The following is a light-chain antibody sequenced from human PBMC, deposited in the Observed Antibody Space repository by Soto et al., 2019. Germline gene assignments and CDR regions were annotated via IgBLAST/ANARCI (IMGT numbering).Light chain of an antibody. CDR3: QQRHMWPIT. Sequence: EVVLTQSPVTLSLSPGERATLSCRASQSFRGLLAWYQQKPGQAPRLLIYDAYNRATGIPPRFSGSGSGTDFTLTISSIEPEDSAVYYCQQRHMWPITFGQGTRLEI. CDR2: DAY. V-gene: IGKV3-11*01. J-gene: IGKJ5*01. CDR1: QSFRGL.